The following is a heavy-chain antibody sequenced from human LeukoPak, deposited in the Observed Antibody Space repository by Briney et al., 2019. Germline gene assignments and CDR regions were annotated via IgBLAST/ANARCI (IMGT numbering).Heavy chain of an antibody. CDR2: INYSGST. V-gene: IGHV4-39*01. CDR3: ARREGPPKNFDF. J-gene: IGHJ4*02. CDR1: GGSISSNNFY. Sequence: SETLSLTCSVSGGSISSNNFYWGWIRQPPGKGLEWIGSINYSGSTHYNASLKSRVTISVDTSKNQFSLMPSSVTAADTAVYYCARREGPPKNFDFWGQGSLVTVSS.